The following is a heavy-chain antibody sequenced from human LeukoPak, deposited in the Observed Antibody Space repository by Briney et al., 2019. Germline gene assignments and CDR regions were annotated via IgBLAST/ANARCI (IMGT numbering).Heavy chain of an antibody. CDR1: GGSISSSSYY. Sequence: SSETLSLTCTVSGGSISSSSYYWGWIRQPPGKGLEWIGSIYYSGSTYYNPSLKSRVTISVDTSKNQFSLKLSSVTAADTAVYYCARELRYFDWLLYHYFDYWGQGTLVTVSS. CDR3: ARELRYFDWLLYHYFDY. CDR2: IYYSGST. D-gene: IGHD3-9*01. J-gene: IGHJ4*02. V-gene: IGHV4-39*01.